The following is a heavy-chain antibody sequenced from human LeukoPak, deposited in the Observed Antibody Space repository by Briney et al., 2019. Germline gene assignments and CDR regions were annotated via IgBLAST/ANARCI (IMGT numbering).Heavy chain of an antibody. Sequence: GGSLRLSCAASGFTFSSYAMNWVRQAPGKGLEWVSAISGSGGSTYYADSVKGRFTISRDNSKNTLYLQMNSLRAEDTAVYYCASYYYDSSGYPGDYWGRGTLVTVSS. CDR1: GFTFSSYA. J-gene: IGHJ4*02. CDR2: ISGSGGST. CDR3: ASYYYDSSGYPGDY. D-gene: IGHD3-22*01. V-gene: IGHV3-23*01.